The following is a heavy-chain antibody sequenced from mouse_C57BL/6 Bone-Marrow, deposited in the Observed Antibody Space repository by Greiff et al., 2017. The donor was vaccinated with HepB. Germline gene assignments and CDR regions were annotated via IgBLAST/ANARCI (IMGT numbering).Heavy chain of an antibody. Sequence: EVKLMESGGGLVKPGGSLKLSCAASGFTFSDYGMHWVRQAPEKGLEWVAYISSGSSTIYYADTVKGRFTISRDNAKNTLFLRMTSLRSEDTAMYYWAITTVVARYWYFDVWGTGTTVTVSS. D-gene: IGHD1-1*01. CDR3: AITTVVARYWYFDV. J-gene: IGHJ1*03. CDR2: ISSGSSTI. CDR1: GFTFSDYG. V-gene: IGHV5-17*01.